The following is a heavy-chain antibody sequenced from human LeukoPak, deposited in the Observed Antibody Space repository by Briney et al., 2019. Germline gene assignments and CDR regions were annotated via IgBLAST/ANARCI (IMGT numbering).Heavy chain of an antibody. CDR2: ISSSSSYI. D-gene: IGHD4-17*01. Sequence: GGSLRLSCAASGLTFSTYDMNWVRQARGKGLEWVSSISSSSSYIYYADSVKGRFTISRDNAKNSLYLQMNSLRAEDTAMYYCARWTTLIANYYYYYGMDVWGQGTTVTVSS. CDR3: ARWTTLIANYYYYYGMDV. J-gene: IGHJ6*02. V-gene: IGHV3-21*01. CDR1: GLTFSTYD.